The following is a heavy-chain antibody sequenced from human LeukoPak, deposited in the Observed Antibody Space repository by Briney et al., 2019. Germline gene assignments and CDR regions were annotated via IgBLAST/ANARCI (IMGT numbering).Heavy chain of an antibody. J-gene: IGHJ6*02. CDR2: IYYSGST. CDR3: ATLSGYSSSWYSSLGYYYYGMDV. Sequence: SETLSLTCTVSGGSISSYYWSWIRQPPGKGLEWIGYIYYSGSTNYNPSLKSRVTISVDTSKNQFSLKLSSVTAADTAVYYCATLSGYSSSWYSSLGYYYYGMDVWGQGTTVTVSS. CDR1: GGSISSYY. D-gene: IGHD6-13*01. V-gene: IGHV4-59*01.